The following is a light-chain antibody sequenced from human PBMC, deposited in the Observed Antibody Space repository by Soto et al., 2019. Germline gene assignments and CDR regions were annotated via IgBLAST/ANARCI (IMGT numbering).Light chain of an antibody. J-gene: IGKJ1*01. Sequence: IQMTQSASSLSACVGDRVTITCRASQNIGNYLNWYQQKAGKAPKLLIHATSSLQSGVPSRFSVSGSGTDFTLTINSLQPEDSAIYYCQQSYSSPQTFGQGTKVEIK. CDR3: QQSYSSPQT. CDR1: QNIGNY. CDR2: ATS. V-gene: IGKV1-39*01.